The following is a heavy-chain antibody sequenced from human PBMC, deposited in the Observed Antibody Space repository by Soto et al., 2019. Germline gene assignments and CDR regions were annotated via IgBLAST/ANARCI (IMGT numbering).Heavy chain of an antibody. V-gene: IGHV1-69*02. CDR2: IIPILGIA. J-gene: IGHJ5*02. Sequence: QVQLVQSGAEVKKPGSSVKVSCKASGGTFSSYTISWVRQAPGQGLEWMGRIIPILGIAHYAQKFQGRVTITADKSTSTAHRELSSLSSEDTAVYYCARRAAHDILPGYPLDPWGQGTLVTVSS. D-gene: IGHD3-9*01. CDR3: ARRAAHDILPGYPLDP. CDR1: GGTFSSYT.